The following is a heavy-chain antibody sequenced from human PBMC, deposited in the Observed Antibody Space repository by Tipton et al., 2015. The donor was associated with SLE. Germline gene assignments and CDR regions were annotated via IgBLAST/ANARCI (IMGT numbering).Heavy chain of an antibody. D-gene: IGHD6-25*01. V-gene: IGHV3-53*01. CDR2: IYSGGST. J-gene: IGHJ4*02. Sequence: SLRLSCAASGFTVSSNYMSWVRQAPGKGLEWVSVIYSGGSTYYADSVKGRFTISRDNSKNTLYLQRNSLRAEDTAVYYCARDLCGYSSAGGDWGQGPLVTVSS. CDR3: ARDLCGYSSAGGD. CDR1: GFTVSSNY.